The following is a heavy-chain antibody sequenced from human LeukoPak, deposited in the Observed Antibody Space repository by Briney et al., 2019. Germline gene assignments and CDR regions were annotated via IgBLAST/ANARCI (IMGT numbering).Heavy chain of an antibody. CDR3: ASDRFGELLLSVWYFDY. CDR2: IIPIFGTA. Sequence: SVKVSCKVSGYTLTELSMHWVRQAPGQGLEWMGRIIPIFGTANYAQKFQGRVTITTDESTSTAYMELSSLRSEDTAVYYCASDRFGELLLSVWYFDYWGQGTLVTVSS. D-gene: IGHD3-10*01. J-gene: IGHJ4*02. CDR1: GYTLTELS. V-gene: IGHV1-69*05.